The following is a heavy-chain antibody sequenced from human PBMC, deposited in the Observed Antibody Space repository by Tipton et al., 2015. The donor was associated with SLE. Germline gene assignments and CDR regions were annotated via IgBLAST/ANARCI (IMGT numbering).Heavy chain of an antibody. Sequence: TLSLTCAVSGYSISSGYYWGWIRQPPGKGLEWIGSIYHSGSTYYNPSLKSRVTISVDTSKNQFSLNLSSVTAADTAVYYCARGVLWFGFSRRAFDIWGQGTMVTVSS. J-gene: IGHJ3*02. V-gene: IGHV4-38-2*01. CDR1: GYSISSGYY. CDR2: IYHSGST. CDR3: ARGVLWFGFSRRAFDI. D-gene: IGHD3-10*01.